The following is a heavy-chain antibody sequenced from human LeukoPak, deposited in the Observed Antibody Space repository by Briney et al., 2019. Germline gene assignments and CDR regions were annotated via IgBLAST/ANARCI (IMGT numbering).Heavy chain of an antibody. J-gene: IGHJ4*02. CDR2: IYHSGST. D-gene: IGHD3-16*01. CDR3: ASVLYDYVWGRYFDY. Sequence: PSETLSLTCAVSGGSISSSNWWSWVRQPPGKGLEWIGEIYHSGSTNYNPSLKSRVTISVDKSKNQFSLKLSSVTAADTAVYYCASVLYDYVWGRYFDYWGQGTLVTVSS. CDR1: GGSISSSNW. V-gene: IGHV4-4*02.